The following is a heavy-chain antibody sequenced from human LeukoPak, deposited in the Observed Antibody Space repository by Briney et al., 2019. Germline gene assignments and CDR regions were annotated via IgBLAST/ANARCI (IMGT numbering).Heavy chain of an antibody. CDR2: ISAYNGNT. Sequence: ASVKVSCKASGYTFTSYGISWVRQAPGQGLEWMGWISAYNGNTNYAQKLQGRVTMTTDTSTSTAYMELRSLRSDDTAVYYCARDAAVRDLLWFGEFPPMDVWGKGTTVTISS. CDR1: GYTFTSYG. J-gene: IGHJ6*03. CDR3: ARDAAVRDLLWFGEFPPMDV. V-gene: IGHV1-18*01. D-gene: IGHD3-10*01.